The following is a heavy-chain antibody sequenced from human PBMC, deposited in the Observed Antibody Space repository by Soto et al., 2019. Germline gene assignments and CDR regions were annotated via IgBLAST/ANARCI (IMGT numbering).Heavy chain of an antibody. Sequence: PGGSLILSCAASGFTFSSYGMHWVRQAPGKGLEWVAVIWYDGSNKYYADSVKGRFTISRDNSKNTLYLQMNSLRAEDTAVYYCARDNTAMGNYYFDYWGQGTLVTGSS. V-gene: IGHV3-33*01. J-gene: IGHJ4*02. D-gene: IGHD5-18*01. CDR1: GFTFSSYG. CDR3: ARDNTAMGNYYFDY. CDR2: IWYDGSNK.